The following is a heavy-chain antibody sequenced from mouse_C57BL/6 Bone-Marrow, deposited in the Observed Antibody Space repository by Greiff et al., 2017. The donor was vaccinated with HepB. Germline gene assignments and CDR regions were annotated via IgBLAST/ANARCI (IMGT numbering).Heavy chain of an antibody. CDR1: GYTFTSYW. Sequence: QVHVKQSGAELVKPGASVKMSCKASGYTFTSYWITWVKQRPGQGLEWIGDIYPGSGSTNYNEKFKSKATLTVDTSSSTAYMQLSSLTSEDSAVYYCARYGNFDYWGQGTTLTVSS. CDR3: ARYGNFDY. CDR2: IYPGSGST. J-gene: IGHJ2*01. V-gene: IGHV1-55*01. D-gene: IGHD2-10*02.